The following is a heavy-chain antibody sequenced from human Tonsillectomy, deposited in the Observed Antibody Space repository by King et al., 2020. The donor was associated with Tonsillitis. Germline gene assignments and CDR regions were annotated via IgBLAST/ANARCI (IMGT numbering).Heavy chain of an antibody. CDR1: GGSFSGYY. CDR3: ARGPMITFGGVIGDAFDI. D-gene: IGHD3-16*02. Sequence: HVQLQQWGAGLLKPSETLSLTCAVYGGSFSGYYWSWIRQPPGKGLEWIGEINHSGSTNYNPSLKSRVTLSVDTSKNQFSLKLSSVTAADTAVYYCARGPMITFGGVIGDAFDIWGQGTMVTVSS. CDR2: INHSGST. V-gene: IGHV4-34*01. J-gene: IGHJ3*02.